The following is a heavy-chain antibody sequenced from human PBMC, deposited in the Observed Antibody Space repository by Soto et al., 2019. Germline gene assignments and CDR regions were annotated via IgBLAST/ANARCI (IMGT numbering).Heavy chain of an antibody. V-gene: IGHV4-39*01. CDR2: IYYSGST. J-gene: IGHJ4*02. D-gene: IGHD4-17*01. Sequence: SETLSLTCTVSGGSISSSSYYWGWIRQPPGKGLEWIGSIYYSGSTYYNPSLKSRVTISVDTSKNQFSLKLSSVTAADTAVYYCARLGDYGDVRFDYWGQGTLVTVSS. CDR3: ARLGDYGDVRFDY. CDR1: GGSISSSSYY.